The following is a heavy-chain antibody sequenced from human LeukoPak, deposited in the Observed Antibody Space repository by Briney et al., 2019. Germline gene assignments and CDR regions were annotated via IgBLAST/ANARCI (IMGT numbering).Heavy chain of an antibody. J-gene: IGHJ2*01. CDR1: GGSVNTYY. CDR3: ARELTGELAWYFDL. Sequence: PSETLSLTCTVSGGSVNTYYWSWIRQPPGKGMEWIGYIYYRGSTNYNPSHKSRVTISVDTSKNQFSLKLTSVTAADTAVYYCARELTGELAWYFDLWGRGTLVTVSS. D-gene: IGHD7-27*01. V-gene: IGHV4-59*02. CDR2: IYYRGST.